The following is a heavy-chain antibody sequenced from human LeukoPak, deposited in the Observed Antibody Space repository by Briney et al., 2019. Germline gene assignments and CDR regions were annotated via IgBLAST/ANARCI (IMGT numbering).Heavy chain of an antibody. CDR1: GGSISSYY. V-gene: IGHV4-59*12. Sequence: SETLSLTCTVSGGSISSYYWTWIRQPPGKGLEWIGYIYYSGSTNYNPSLKSRVTIPVDTSKNQFSLKLSSVTAADTAVYYCARDGGYSSGWYIRNHRVSYFDYWGQGTLVTVSS. CDR2: IYYSGST. D-gene: IGHD6-19*01. J-gene: IGHJ4*02. CDR3: ARDGGYSSGWYIRNHRVSYFDY.